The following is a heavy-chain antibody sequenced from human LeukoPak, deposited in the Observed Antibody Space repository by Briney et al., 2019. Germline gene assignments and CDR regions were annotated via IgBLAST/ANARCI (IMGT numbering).Heavy chain of an antibody. V-gene: IGHV1-18*01. CDR1: GYTFTSYG. J-gene: IGHJ2*01. CDR2: ISAYNGNT. CDR3: ARDAIIAVADPGIHWYFDL. Sequence: ASVKVSCKASGYTFTSYGISWVRQALGQGLEWMGWISAYNGNTNYAQKLQGRVTMTTDTSTSTAYMELRSLRSDDTAVYYCARDAIIAVADPGIHWYFDLWGRGTLVTVSS. D-gene: IGHD6-19*01.